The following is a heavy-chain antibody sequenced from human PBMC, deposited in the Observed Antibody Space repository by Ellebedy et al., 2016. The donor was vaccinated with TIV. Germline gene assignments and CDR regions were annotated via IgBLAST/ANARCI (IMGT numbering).Heavy chain of an antibody. CDR1: GFTFTDFY. V-gene: IGHV3-11*04. J-gene: IGHJ3*02. Sequence: GESLKISCAASGFTFTDFYMSWVRQAPGKGLEWVSYISSTGTTIYYADSVKGRFTISRDNAKISLYLQMNSLTAEDTAVYYCASGAYDIWGQGTMVTVSS. CDR3: ASGAYDI. CDR2: ISSTGTTI.